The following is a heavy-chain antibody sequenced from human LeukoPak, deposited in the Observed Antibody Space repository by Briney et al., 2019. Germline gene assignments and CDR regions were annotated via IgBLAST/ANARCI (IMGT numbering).Heavy chain of an antibody. CDR3: AKAPGLGYCRGGSCYSLDY. J-gene: IGHJ4*02. Sequence: GRSXSLSCAASGFPFRSYGMHWVRQAPGKGLEWVAVISYDGSNKYYADSVKGRFTISRDNSKNTLYLQMNSLRAEDTAVYYCAKAPGLGYCRGGSCYSLDYWGQGTLVTVSS. CDR1: GFPFRSYG. V-gene: IGHV3-30*18. CDR2: ISYDGSNK. D-gene: IGHD2-15*01.